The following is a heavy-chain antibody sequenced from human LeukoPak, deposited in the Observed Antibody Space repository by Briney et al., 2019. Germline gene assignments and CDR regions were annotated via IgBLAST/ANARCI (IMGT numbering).Heavy chain of an antibody. J-gene: IGHJ4*02. D-gene: IGHD3-22*01. V-gene: IGHV4-39*01. CDR2: IYYSGST. Sequence: SETLSLTCTVSGGSISSSSYYWGWIRQPPGKGLEWIGSIYYSGSTYYNPSLKSRVTISVDTSKNQFSLKLSSVTAADTAVYYCARHYYDSSGHLFDYWGQGTLVTVSS. CDR3: ARHYYDSSGHLFDY. CDR1: GGSISSSSYY.